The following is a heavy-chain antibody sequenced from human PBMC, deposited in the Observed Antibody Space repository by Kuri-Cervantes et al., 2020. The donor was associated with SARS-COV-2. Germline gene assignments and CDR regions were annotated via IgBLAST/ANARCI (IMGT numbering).Heavy chain of an antibody. CDR3: ARSRGGGYCSSTSCYAGFDAFDI. V-gene: IGHV3-48*04. J-gene: IGHJ3*02. CDR1: GFTFSSYW. D-gene: IGHD2-2*01. Sequence: GGSLRLSCAASGFTFSSYWMSWVRQAPGKGLEWVSYISSSGSAIYYADSVKGRFTISRDNAKNSLYLQMNSLRAEDTAVYYCARSRGGGYCSSTSCYAGFDAFDIWGQGTMVTVSS. CDR2: ISSSGSAI.